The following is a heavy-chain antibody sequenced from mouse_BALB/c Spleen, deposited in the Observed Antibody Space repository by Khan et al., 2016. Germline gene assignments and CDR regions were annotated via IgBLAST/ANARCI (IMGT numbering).Heavy chain of an antibody. CDR2: INTYSGES. V-gene: IGHV9-3-1*01. Sequence: QIQLVQSGPELKKPGKTVKISCKASGYTFTNYGMNWVKQAPGKGLKWMGWINTYSGESTYADDFKGRFAFSLETYANTAYLQINNLKHEDTATYFCARYRYYYGSSRYFDVWGAGTTLTVSS. D-gene: IGHD1-1*01. J-gene: IGHJ1*01. CDR3: ARYRYYYGSSRYFDV. CDR1: GYTFTNYG.